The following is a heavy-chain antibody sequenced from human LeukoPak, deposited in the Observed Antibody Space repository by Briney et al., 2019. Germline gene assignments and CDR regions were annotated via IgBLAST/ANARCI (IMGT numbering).Heavy chain of an antibody. D-gene: IGHD2-2*01. Sequence: ASVKVSCEASGYTFTRYYIHWVRQAPGQGLEWMGIINPSGGSTSYAQKFQGRVTMTRDTSTSTVYMELSSLRSEDTAVYYCARGGGYQLLRYNFGYWGQGTLVTVSS. V-gene: IGHV1-46*01. J-gene: IGHJ4*02. CDR2: INPSGGST. CDR1: GYTFTRYY. CDR3: ARGGGYQLLRYNFGY.